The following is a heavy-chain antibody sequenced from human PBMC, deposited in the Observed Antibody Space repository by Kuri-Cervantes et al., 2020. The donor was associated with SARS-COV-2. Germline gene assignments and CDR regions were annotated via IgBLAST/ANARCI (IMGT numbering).Heavy chain of an antibody. CDR2: IYYSGST. CDR3: ARAYGDYEVTDY. Sequence: SETWSLTCTVSGGSISSSSYYWGWIRQPPGKGLEWIGSIYYSGSTYYNPSLKSRVTISVDTSKNQFSLKLSSVTAADTAVYYCARAYGDYEVTDYWGQGTLVTVSS. V-gene: IGHV4-39*01. CDR1: GGSISSSSYY. D-gene: IGHD4-17*01. J-gene: IGHJ4*02.